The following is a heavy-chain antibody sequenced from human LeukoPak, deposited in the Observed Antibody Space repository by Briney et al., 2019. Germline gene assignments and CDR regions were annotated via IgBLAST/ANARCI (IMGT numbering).Heavy chain of an antibody. CDR2: IIPILGIA. CDR1: GGTFTSYA. CDR3: ARAQVVVETFWDY. V-gene: IGHV1-69*04. D-gene: IGHD2-15*01. Sequence: SVKVSCKASGGTFTSYAISWVRQAPGQGLEWMGRIIPILGIANYAQKFQGRVTITADKSTSTAYMELSSLRSEDTAVYYCARAQVVVETFWDYWGQGTLVTVSS. J-gene: IGHJ4*02.